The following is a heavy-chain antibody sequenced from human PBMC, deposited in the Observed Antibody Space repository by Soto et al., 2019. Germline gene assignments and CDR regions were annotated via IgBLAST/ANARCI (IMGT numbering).Heavy chain of an antibody. CDR1: GFTFSDHD. J-gene: IGHJ6*02. Sequence: PGGSLRLSCAASGFTFSDHDMDWVRQAPGKGLEWVGRTRNKANSYTTEYAASVKGRFSISRDDSKNSLYLQMNSLKTEDTAVYYCARGYCSGGSCYSYYGMDVWGQGTTVTVSS. V-gene: IGHV3-72*01. CDR3: ARGYCSGGSCYSYYGMDV. D-gene: IGHD2-15*01. CDR2: TRNKANSYTT.